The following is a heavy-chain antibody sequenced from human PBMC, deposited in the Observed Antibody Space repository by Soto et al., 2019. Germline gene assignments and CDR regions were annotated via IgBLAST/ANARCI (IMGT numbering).Heavy chain of an antibody. CDR2: ITPSNGNT. CDR3: ARLQVNCSVHSVYFFSDH. V-gene: IGHV1-18*01. J-gene: IGHJ4*02. D-gene: IGHD2-8*02. Sequence: QVQLVQSGAELKKPWASVQVSCKAFGYPFVNFAFNSVRQSPGQGPEWIGWITPSNGNTNYAQKLQGRLTLTADTSPGTAHTQLRALTPADTAMYYSARLQVNCSVHSVYFFSDHWGQGMQVIVAS. CDR1: GYPFVNFA.